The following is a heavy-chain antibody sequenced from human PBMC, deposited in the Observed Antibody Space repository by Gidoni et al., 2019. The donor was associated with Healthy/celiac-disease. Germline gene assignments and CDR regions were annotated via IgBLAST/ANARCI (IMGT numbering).Heavy chain of an antibody. CDR1: VFTFSRSW. D-gene: IGHD5-18*01. Sequence: EVELVESGGGLVQPGGSLRLSCYASVFTFSRSWMSWVRHAPGKELEWVAKITQDGSEKYYVDSVKGRFTISRDNATTSLYRQMNSLRAEDTAVYYCARDLSYGYQFDYWGQGTLVTVSS. J-gene: IGHJ4*02. CDR2: ITQDGSEK. CDR3: ARDLSYGYQFDY. V-gene: IGHV3-7*01.